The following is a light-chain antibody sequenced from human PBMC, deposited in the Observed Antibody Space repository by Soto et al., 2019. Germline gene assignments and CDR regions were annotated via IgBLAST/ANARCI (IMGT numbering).Light chain of an antibody. Sequence: VMTQSPLSLPVSPGEPASISCRSHQSLLHANGIAYLDWYLQRAGRSPQRLIYLGSNRASGVPDRFSGSGSGTDFALKINRVEAEDVGVYYCMQAIQTPITFGQGTRLEI. J-gene: IGKJ5*01. CDR3: MQAIQTPIT. CDR2: LGS. V-gene: IGKV2-28*01. CDR1: QSLLHANGIAY.